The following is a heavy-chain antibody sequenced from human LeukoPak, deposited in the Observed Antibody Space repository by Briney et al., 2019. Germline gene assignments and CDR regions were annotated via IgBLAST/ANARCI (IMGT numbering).Heavy chain of an antibody. CDR3: ARAPVLYHFDY. Sequence: GSLRLSCAASGFTFSNYAMSWVRQAPGKGLEWIGYIQYSGRIDYNPSLKSRVTISVDTSKNQFSLKVSSVTAADTAVYYCARAPVLYHFDYWGQGTLVTVSS. CDR2: IQYSGRI. J-gene: IGHJ4*02. CDR1: GFTFSNYA. D-gene: IGHD2-8*01. V-gene: IGHV4-59*01.